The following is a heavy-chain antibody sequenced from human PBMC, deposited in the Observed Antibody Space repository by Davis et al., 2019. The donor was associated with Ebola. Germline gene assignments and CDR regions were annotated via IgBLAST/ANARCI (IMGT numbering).Heavy chain of an antibody. Sequence: SETLSLTCTVSGGSISSGDYYWSWIRQPPGKGLEWIGYIYYSGSTYYNPSLKRRVTISVDTSKNQFSLKLTSVTAADTAVYYCARSSSLRLPDYWGQGTRVTVSS. CDR2: IYYSGST. J-gene: IGHJ4*02. D-gene: IGHD6-6*01. CDR3: ARSSSLRLPDY. CDR1: GGSISSGDYY. V-gene: IGHV4-30-4*01.